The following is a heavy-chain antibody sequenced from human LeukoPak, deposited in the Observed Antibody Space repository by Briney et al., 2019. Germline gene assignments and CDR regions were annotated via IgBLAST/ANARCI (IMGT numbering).Heavy chain of an antibody. CDR3: ARDAGTTVTTWGYYYYMDV. D-gene: IGHD4-17*01. V-gene: IGHV1-46*01. CDR2: INPSGGST. CDR1: GYTFTSYY. Sequence: ASVKVSCKASGYTFTSYYMHWVRQAPGQGLEWMGIINPSGGSTSYAQKFQGRVTMTRDTSTSTVYMELSSLRSEDTAVYYCARDAGTTVTTWGYYYYMDVWGKGTTVTISS. J-gene: IGHJ6*03.